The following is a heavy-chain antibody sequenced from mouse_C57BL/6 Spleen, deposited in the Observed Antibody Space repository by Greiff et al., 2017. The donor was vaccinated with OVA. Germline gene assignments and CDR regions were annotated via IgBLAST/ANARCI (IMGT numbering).Heavy chain of an antibody. CDR2: INPGSGGT. J-gene: IGHJ2*01. Sequence: QVQLQQSGAELVRPGTSVKVSCKASGYAFTNYLIEWVKQRPGQGLEWIGVINPGSGGTNYNEKFKGKATLTADKSSSTAYMQLSSLTSEDSAVYFCARENYYGSSYHYFDYWGQGTTLTVSS. CDR1: GYAFTNYL. D-gene: IGHD1-1*01. V-gene: IGHV1-54*01. CDR3: ARENYYGSSYHYFDY.